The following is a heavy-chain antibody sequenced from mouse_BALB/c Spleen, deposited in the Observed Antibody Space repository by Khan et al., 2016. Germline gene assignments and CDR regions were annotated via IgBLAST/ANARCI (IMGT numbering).Heavy chain of an antibody. CDR2: ISYDGSN. CDR1: GYSITSGYY. V-gene: IGHV3-6*02. CDR3: ATYGIYEGFAY. J-gene: IGHJ3*01. D-gene: IGHD2-1*01. Sequence: EVQLQESGPGLVKPSQSLSLTCSVTGYSITSGYYWNWIRQFPGNKLEWMGYISYDGSNNYNPSLKNRISITRDTSKHQFFLKLNPVPTEATANYYCATYGIYEGFAYWGKGTLVTVSA.